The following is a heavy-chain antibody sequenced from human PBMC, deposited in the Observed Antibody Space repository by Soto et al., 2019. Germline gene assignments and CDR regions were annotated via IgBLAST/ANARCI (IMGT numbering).Heavy chain of an antibody. V-gene: IGHV1-2*02. J-gene: IGHJ5*02. D-gene: IGHD6-13*01. CDR1: GYPLTAKY. Sequence: QVQLVQSGAEVKKPGASVKVSCKASGYPLTAKYLHWVRQAPGQGLEWMGWINPSSGCTKEAQQFRGLVTMTRDTSISAAYMELSRLTSDDTAVYYCAKVGSSWTEWFDPLGQGTLVSVSS. CDR2: INPSSGCT. CDR3: AKVGSSWTEWFDP.